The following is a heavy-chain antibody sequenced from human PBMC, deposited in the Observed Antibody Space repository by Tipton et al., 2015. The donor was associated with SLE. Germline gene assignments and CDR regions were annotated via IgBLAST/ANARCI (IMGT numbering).Heavy chain of an antibody. CDR2: VYHTGSA. V-gene: IGHV4-39*07. CDR1: GASISNSSWH. Sequence: TLSLTCHVSGASISNSSWHWNWIRQTPGKGLEWLGSVYHTGSAPYNPSPKSRLSISVDTSMNQFSLRLSSVTAADTAVYYWARITRATDHWGQGTLVIVSS. D-gene: IGHD5-12*01. CDR3: ARITRATDH. J-gene: IGHJ4*02.